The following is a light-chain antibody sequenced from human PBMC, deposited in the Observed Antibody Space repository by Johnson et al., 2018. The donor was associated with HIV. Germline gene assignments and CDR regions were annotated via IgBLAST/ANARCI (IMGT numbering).Light chain of an antibody. J-gene: IGLJ1*01. CDR2: ENN. CDR3: GTWDSSLSAYV. CDR1: SSNIGNNY. Sequence: QSVLTQPPSVSAAPGQKVTIYCSVSSSNIGNNYVSWYQQLPGTAPKLLIYENNMRPSGIPDRFSASKSGTSATLGITGLQTGDEADYYCGTWDSSLSAYVFGTGTKVTVL. V-gene: IGLV1-51*02.